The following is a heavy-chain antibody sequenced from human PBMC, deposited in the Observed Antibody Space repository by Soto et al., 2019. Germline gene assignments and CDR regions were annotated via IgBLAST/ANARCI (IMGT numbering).Heavy chain of an antibody. V-gene: IGHV4-30-4*01. CDR1: GGSISSGDYY. J-gene: IGHJ6*02. CDR3: ARVDNWSDLPYSSYDMDV. CDR2: IYYSGST. Sequence: QVQLQESGPGLVKPSQTLSLTCTVSGGSISSGDYYWSWIRQPPGKGLEWIGYIYYSGSTYYNPSLKSRVTISVDTSKNQFSLKLSSVTAADTAVYYCARVDNWSDLPYSSYDMDVWGQGTTVTVSS. D-gene: IGHD1-1*01.